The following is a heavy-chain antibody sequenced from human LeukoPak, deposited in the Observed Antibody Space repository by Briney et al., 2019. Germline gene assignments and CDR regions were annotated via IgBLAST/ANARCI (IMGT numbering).Heavy chain of an antibody. Sequence: SQTLSLTCTVSGGSISSDSYYWSWIRQPAGKGLEWIGRIYTSGGTNYNPSLKSRVTISVDTSKNQFSLKLSSVTAADTAVYYCARAYYDFWRDYYYGMDVWGQGTTVTVSS. D-gene: IGHD3-3*01. V-gene: IGHV4-61*02. CDR1: GGSISSDSYY. J-gene: IGHJ6*02. CDR3: ARAYYDFWRDYYYGMDV. CDR2: IYTSGGT.